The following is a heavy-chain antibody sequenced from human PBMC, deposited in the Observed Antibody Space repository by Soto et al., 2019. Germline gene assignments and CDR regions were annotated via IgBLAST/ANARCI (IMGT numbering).Heavy chain of an antibody. CDR3: ANFFVATGGSGGWPWHFDY. V-gene: IGHV3-23*01. CDR1: GFIFSSYA. Sequence: GGSLRLSCAASGFIFSSYAMSWVRQAPGKGLEWVSAISGSGGTTYYADSVKGRFIISRDNSKNTLYLHMNNLRAEDAAIYYCANFFVATGGSGGWPWHFDYWGQGALVTVSS. D-gene: IGHD6-25*01. J-gene: IGHJ4*02. CDR2: ISGSGGTT.